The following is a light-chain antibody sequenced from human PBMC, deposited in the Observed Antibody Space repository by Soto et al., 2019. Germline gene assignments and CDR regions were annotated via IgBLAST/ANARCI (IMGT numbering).Light chain of an antibody. CDR1: QSINSF. CDR2: GAS. CDR3: QQYGGSPRT. Sequence: EIVLTQSPGTLSLSPGEGATLSCRASQSINSFLAWYQQRRGQAPRLLIHGASNRATGIPDRFSGSGSGTDFTLTISRLEPEDFAVYYCQQYGGSPRTFDQGTKVDIK. J-gene: IGKJ1*01. V-gene: IGKV3-20*01.